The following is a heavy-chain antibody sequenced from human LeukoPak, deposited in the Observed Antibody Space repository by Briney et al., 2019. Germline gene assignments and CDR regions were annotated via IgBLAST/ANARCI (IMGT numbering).Heavy chain of an antibody. J-gene: IGHJ4*02. Sequence: ASVKVSCKASGYTFTSYDINWVRQATGQGPEWVGWINPNSGNRGSAQKFQGRVTMTRDTSINTAYMELNSLTSEDTAVYYCARHSMSTFGHWGQGTPVTVSS. CDR2: INPNSGNR. D-gene: IGHD5/OR15-5a*01. V-gene: IGHV1-8*01. CDR3: ARHSMSTFGH. CDR1: GYTFTSYD.